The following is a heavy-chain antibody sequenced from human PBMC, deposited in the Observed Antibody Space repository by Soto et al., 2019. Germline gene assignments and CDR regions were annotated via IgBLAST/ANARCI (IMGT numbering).Heavy chain of an antibody. J-gene: IGHJ4*02. D-gene: IGHD3-22*01. V-gene: IGHV5-51*01. CDR2: INPGDSDF. Sequence: VESLKISCNGSGYSFDSYWIGWVRQMPGKGLEWMGIINPGDSDFRYSPSFQGQVTISADKYISTAYLQWSSLKASDTAMYYCVRPDSTGYYVYWGQGTLVTVSS. CDR3: VRPDSTGYYVY. CDR1: GYSFDSYW.